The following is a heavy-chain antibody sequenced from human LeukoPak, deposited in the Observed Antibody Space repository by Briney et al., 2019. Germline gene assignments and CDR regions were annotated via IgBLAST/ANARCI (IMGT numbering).Heavy chain of an antibody. CDR1: GYTFTGYY. Sequence: GASVKVSCKASGYTFTGYYLHWVRQAPGQGLEWMGCVNPNSGDTNYAQKFQGSVTMTRDTSISTVYMELSRLRSDDTAVYYCASLAIQDYYMDVWGKGTTVTISS. CDR2: VNPNSGDT. J-gene: IGHJ6*03. CDR3: ASLAIQDYYMDV. D-gene: IGHD5-18*01. V-gene: IGHV1-2*02.